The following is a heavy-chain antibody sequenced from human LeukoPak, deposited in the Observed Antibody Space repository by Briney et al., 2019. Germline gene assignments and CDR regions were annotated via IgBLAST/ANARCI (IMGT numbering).Heavy chain of an antibody. CDR2: INHSGST. V-gene: IGHV4-34*01. Sequence: PSETLSLTCAVYGGSFSGYYWSWIRQPPVKGLEWIGEINHSGSTNYNPSLKSRVTISVDTSKNQFSLKLSSVTAADTAVYYCARGLLLWFGELYDAFDIWGQGTMVTVSS. D-gene: IGHD3-10*01. J-gene: IGHJ3*02. CDR1: GGSFSGYY. CDR3: ARGLLLWFGELYDAFDI.